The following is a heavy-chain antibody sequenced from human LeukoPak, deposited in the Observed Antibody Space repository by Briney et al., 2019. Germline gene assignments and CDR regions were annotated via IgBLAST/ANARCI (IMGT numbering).Heavy chain of an antibody. CDR3: ARERNIFGVVIDVWFDP. Sequence: PPQTLSLTCTVSGGSISSGDYYWSWIRQPPGKGLEWIGYIYYSGSTYYNPSLKSRVTISVDTSKNQFSLKLSSVTAADTAVYYCARERNIFGVVIDVWFDPWGQGTLVTVSS. J-gene: IGHJ5*02. D-gene: IGHD3-3*02. CDR1: GGSISSGDYY. CDR2: IYYSGST. V-gene: IGHV4-30-4*08.